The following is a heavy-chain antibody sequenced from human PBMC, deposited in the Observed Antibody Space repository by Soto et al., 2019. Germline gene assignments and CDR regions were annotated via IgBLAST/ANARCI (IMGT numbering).Heavy chain of an antibody. J-gene: IGHJ3*02. CDR2: IYPGDSDT. Sequence: GESLKISCKGSGYNFTSYWIGWVRQVPGKGLEWMGIIYPGDSDTRYSPSFQGQVTISADKSISTAYLQWSSLKASDTAMYYCARGGQCSSTSCYEDDAFDIWGQGTRVTVSS. V-gene: IGHV5-51*01. D-gene: IGHD2-2*01. CDR1: GYNFTSYW. CDR3: ARGGQCSSTSCYEDDAFDI.